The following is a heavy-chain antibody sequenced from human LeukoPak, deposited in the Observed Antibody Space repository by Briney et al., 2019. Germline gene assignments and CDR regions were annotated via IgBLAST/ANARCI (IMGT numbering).Heavy chain of an antibody. V-gene: IGHV3-30*01. CDR3: ARFVTDY. Sequence: GKSLRLSCAASGFTFSSYAMHWVRQAPGKGLEWVAVISYDGSNKYYADSVKGRFTISRDNSKNTLCLQMNSLRAEDTAVYYCARFVTDYWGQGTLVTVSS. CDR1: GFTFSSYA. J-gene: IGHJ4*02. CDR2: ISYDGSNK.